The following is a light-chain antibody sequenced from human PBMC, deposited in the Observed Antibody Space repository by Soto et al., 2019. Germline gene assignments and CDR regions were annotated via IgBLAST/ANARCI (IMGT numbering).Light chain of an antibody. V-gene: IGLV1-51*01. Sequence: QSALTQPPSVSAAPGQKGTISCSGSSSNIGGNSVSWYQQLPGTAPKLLIYDDNKRPSGIPARFSGSKSGTSATLGITGFQTGDEADYYCGSWDSSLSAYVFGTGTKVTVL. CDR1: SSNIGGNS. J-gene: IGLJ1*01. CDR3: GSWDSSLSAYV. CDR2: DDN.